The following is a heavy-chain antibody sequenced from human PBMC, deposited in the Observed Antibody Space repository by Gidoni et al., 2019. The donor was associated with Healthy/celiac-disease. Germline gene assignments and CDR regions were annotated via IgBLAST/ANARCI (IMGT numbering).Heavy chain of an antibody. CDR3: VKDLEGTMVRGVAYGMDV. Sequence: EVQLVESGGGLVQPGGSLRLSCSASGFTFSSYAMHWVRQAPGKGLEYVSAISSNGGSTYYADSVKGRFTISRDNSKNTLYLQMSSLRAEDTAVYYCVKDLEGTMVRGVAYGMDVWGQGTTVTVSS. D-gene: IGHD3-10*01. CDR1: GFTFSSYA. V-gene: IGHV3-64D*06. J-gene: IGHJ6*02. CDR2: ISSNGGST.